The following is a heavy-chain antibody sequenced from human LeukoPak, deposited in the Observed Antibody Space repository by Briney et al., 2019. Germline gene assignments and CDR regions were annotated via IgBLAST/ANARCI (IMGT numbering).Heavy chain of an antibody. D-gene: IGHD2-15*01. CDR1: GFTFSSYG. CDR3: ASGIAAISIYYGMDV. V-gene: IGHV3-33*01. CDR2: IWYDGSNK. Sequence: GGSLRLSCAASGFTFSSYGMHWVRQAPGKGLEWVAVIWYDGSNKYYADSVKGRFTISRDNSKNTLYLQMNSLRAEDTAVYYCASGIAAISIYYGMDVWGQGTTVTASS. J-gene: IGHJ6*02.